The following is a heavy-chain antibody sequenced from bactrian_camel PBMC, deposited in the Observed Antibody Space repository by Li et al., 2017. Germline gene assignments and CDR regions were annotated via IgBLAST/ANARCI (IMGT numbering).Heavy chain of an antibody. CDR1: VYTSY. Sequence: VQLVESGGGLVQPGGSLRLSCAASVYTSYMSWVRQAPGKGREGVTGMNSVGSYTYYADSVESRCTISRDNAKSAEYLQLNSLKTEDMAMYYCAKWGGSWLEGSGMDHWGKGTQVTVS. CDR2: MNSVGSYT. D-gene: IGHD1*01. J-gene: IGHJ7*01. V-gene: IGHV3S40*01.